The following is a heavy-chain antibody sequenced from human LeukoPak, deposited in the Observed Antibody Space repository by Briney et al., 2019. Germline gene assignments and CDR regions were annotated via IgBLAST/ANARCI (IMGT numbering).Heavy chain of an antibody. CDR3: ARDPRDTGGSYDS. V-gene: IGHV1-2*02. D-gene: IGHD2-8*02. J-gene: IGHJ5*01. CDR2: INPRNGAT. CDR1: GYTFTSYY. Sequence: ASVKVSCKASGYTFTSYYIHWVRQAPGQGPDWMGYINPRNGATNYSQEFQGRLTMTRDTSISTAYMEVSSLKSDDTAVYYCARDPRDTGGSYDSWGQGTLLTVSS.